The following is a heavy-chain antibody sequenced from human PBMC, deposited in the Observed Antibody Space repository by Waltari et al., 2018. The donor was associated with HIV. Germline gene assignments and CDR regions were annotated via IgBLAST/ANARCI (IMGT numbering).Heavy chain of an antibody. CDR3: ARGGHCSGISCYTGDYSYGLDV. J-gene: IGHJ6*02. CDR1: GFPFSSYW. Sequence: EVQLVESGGGLVQPGGSLRISCAASGFPFSSYWIPWFRQAPGKGLVCVSRINTDVSSTSYADSVKGRFTISRDNAKNTLYLQMNSLRAEDTAVYYCARGGHCSGISCYTGDYSYGLDVWGQGTTVTVSS. CDR2: INTDVSST. D-gene: IGHD2-2*02. V-gene: IGHV3-74*01.